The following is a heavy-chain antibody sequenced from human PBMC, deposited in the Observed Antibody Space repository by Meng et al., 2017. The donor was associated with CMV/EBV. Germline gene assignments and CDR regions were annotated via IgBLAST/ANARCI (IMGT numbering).Heavy chain of an antibody. J-gene: IGHJ4*02. CDR2: ISYDGSNK. CDR3: ANSRYSSSWYSY. D-gene: IGHD6-13*01. V-gene: IGHV3-30-3*01. Sequence: CAASGFTFSRYAMHWVRQAPGKGLEWVAVISYDGSNKYYADSVKGRFTISRDNSRNTLYLQMNSLRAEDTAVYYCANSRYSSSWYSYWGQGTLVTVSS. CDR1: GFTFSRYA.